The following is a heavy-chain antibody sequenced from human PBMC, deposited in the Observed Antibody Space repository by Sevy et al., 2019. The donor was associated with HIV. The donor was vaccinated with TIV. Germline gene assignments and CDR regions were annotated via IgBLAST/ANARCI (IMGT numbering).Heavy chain of an antibody. CDR2: ISTYNGNT. Sequence: ASVKVSCKASGYTFTDYFVYWIRQAPGQGLEWMGWISTYNGNTNYSQKFQGRVTVTTDTSTKTVYLELRSLRSDDTAVYFCARDRNWLDYWGQGTLVTVSS. CDR1: GYTFTDYF. V-gene: IGHV1-18*04. J-gene: IGHJ4*02. D-gene: IGHD1-1*01. CDR3: ARDRNWLDY.